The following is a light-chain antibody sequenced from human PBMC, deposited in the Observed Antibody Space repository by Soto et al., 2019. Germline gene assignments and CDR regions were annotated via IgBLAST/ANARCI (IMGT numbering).Light chain of an antibody. J-gene: IGKJ4*01. CDR1: QDIRNY. CDR2: DAS. CDR3: QQLRSYPST. Sequence: IQLTQSPSSLSASVGDRVTVTCRASQDIRNYLAWYQQKPGKAPKLLICDASTLYSGVPSRFSGSGSGTDFTLTISCLQPEDFAAYYCQQLRSYPSTFGVGTKVE. V-gene: IGKV1-9*01.